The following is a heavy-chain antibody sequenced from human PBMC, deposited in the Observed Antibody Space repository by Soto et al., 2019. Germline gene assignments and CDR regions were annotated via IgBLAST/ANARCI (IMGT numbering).Heavy chain of an antibody. Sequence: SETLSLTCTVSGGSISSDDYYWSWIRQPPGKGLEWIGYIYYNGRTDYNPSLKSRVIISIDTSKNQFSLNLNSVSAADTAVYYCARDRSNSPNYFDYWGQGTLVTVSS. CDR1: GGSISSDDYY. V-gene: IGHV4-30-4*01. CDR2: IYYNGRT. J-gene: IGHJ4*02. CDR3: ARDRSNSPNYFDY. D-gene: IGHD6-6*01.